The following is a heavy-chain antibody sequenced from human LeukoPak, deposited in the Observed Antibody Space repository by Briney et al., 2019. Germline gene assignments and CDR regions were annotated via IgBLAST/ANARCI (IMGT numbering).Heavy chain of an antibody. CDR3: VRGPGYSSGWSTGMPKGWFDP. CDR2: MNPNSGNT. D-gene: IGHD6-19*01. CDR1: GYTFTSYD. V-gene: IGHV1-8*01. J-gene: IGHJ5*02. Sequence: ASVKVSCKTSGYTFTSYDINWVRQATGQGLEWMGWMNPNSGNTGYAQKFQGRVTMTRNTSINTAYMELSSLRSEDTAVYYCVRGPGYSSGWSTGMPKGWFDPWGQGTLVTVSS.